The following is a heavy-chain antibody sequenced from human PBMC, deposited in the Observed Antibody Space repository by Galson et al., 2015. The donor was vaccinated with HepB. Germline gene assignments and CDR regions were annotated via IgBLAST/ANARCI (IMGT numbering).Heavy chain of an antibody. J-gene: IGHJ4*02. CDR3: ARAAGDTSTYANDY. Sequence: SETLSLTCTVSGVSIRSSLYYWDWVRQPPEKGLEWIGSVYYTGNTYYKSSLKSRVTISADMSKNQFTLKMNSVTAADTAVYYCARAAGDTSTYANDYWGQGTLVTVAS. CDR1: GVSIRSSLYY. D-gene: IGHD2-2*01. V-gene: IGHV4-39*06. CDR2: VYYTGNT.